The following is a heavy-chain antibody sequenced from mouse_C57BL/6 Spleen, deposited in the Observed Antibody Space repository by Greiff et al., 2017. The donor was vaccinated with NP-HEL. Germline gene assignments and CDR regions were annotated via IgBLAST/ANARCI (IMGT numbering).Heavy chain of an antibody. J-gene: IGHJ4*01. D-gene: IGHD1-1*01. CDR1: GFNIKNTY. CDR3: ALDYYGSSSHYYAMDY. Sequence: DVQLQESVAELVRPGASVKLSCTASGFNIKNTYMHWVKQRPEQGLEWIGRIDPANGNTKYAPKFQGKATITADTSSNTAYLQLSSLTSEDTAIYYCALDYYGSSSHYYAMDYWGQGTSVTVSS. V-gene: IGHV14-3*01. CDR2: IDPANGNT.